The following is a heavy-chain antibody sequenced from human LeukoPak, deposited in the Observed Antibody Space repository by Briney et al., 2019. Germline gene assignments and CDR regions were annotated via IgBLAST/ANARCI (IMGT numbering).Heavy chain of an antibody. CDR2: IIPIFGTA. CDR1: GGTFSSYA. CDR3: ARSYSSSWYGFHYYGMDV. J-gene: IGHJ6*02. D-gene: IGHD6-13*01. Sequence: GASVKVSCKASGGTFSSYAISWVRQAPGQGLEWMGGIIPIFGTASYAQKFQGRVTITADESTSTAYMELSSLRSEDTAVYYCARSYSSSWYGFHYYGMDVWGQGTTVTVSS. V-gene: IGHV1-69*13.